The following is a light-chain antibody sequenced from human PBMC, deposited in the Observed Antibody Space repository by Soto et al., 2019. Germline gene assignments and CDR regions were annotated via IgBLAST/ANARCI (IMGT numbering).Light chain of an antibody. Sequence: SVLTQPPSVSAAPGQKVTISCSGSSSNIGNNYVSWYQQLPGTAPKLLIYENNKRPSGIPDRFSGSKSGTSATLGITGLQTGDEADYYCATWDTSLSGAVFGSGTKVTVL. V-gene: IGLV1-51*02. J-gene: IGLJ1*01. CDR3: ATWDTSLSGAV. CDR1: SSNIGNNY. CDR2: ENN.